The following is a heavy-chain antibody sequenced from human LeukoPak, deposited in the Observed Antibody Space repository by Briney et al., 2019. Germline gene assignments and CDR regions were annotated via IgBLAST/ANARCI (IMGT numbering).Heavy chain of an antibody. J-gene: IGHJ4*02. D-gene: IGHD3-10*01. CDR3: VGFGELFKPQLGY. CDR2: ISGSSGST. CDR1: GFTFSSQA. V-gene: IGHV3-23*01. Sequence: GGSLRLSCAASGFTFSSQAMSWVRQAPGKGLEWVSAISGSSGSTYYADSVKGRFTISRDNSKNTLYLQMDSLRAEDTAVYFCVGFGELFKPQLGYWGQGTQVSVSS.